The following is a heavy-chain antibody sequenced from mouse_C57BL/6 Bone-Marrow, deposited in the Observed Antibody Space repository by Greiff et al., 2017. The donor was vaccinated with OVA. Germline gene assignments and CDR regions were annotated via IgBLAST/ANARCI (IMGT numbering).Heavy chain of an antibody. CDR3: ARLTWFDY. CDR1: GFTFSSYA. D-gene: IGHD1-3*01. CDR2: ISDGGSYT. J-gene: IGHJ2*01. V-gene: IGHV5-4*01. Sequence: EVQLQESGGGLVKPGGSLKLSCAASGFTFSSYAMSWVRQTPEKRLEWVATISDGGSYTYYPDNVKGRFTISRDNAKNKLYLQMSHLKSEDTAMYYCARLTWFDYWGQGTTLTVSS.